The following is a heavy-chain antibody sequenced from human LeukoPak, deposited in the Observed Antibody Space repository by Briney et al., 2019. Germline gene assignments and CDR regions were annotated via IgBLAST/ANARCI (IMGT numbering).Heavy chain of an antibody. CDR3: GRLLGGYYDILTGTLGDWFDP. D-gene: IGHD3-9*01. J-gene: IGHJ5*02. Sequence: TSETLALTCTVSGGSISSSSYYWGWIRQPPGKGLEWNGSIYYSGSTYYNPSLKSRVTISVDTSKNQFSLKLSSVTAADTAVYYCGRLLGGYYDILTGTLGDWFDPWGQGTLVTVSS. CDR1: GGSISSSSYY. V-gene: IGHV4-39*01. CDR2: IYYSGST.